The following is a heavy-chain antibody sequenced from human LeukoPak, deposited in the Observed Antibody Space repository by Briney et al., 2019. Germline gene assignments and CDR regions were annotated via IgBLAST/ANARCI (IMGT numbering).Heavy chain of an antibody. D-gene: IGHD3-10*01. Sequence: GGSLRLSCAASGFTFSSYWMSWVRQAPGKGREWVANIKQDGSEKYYVDSVKGRFTISRDNAKNSLYLQMNSLRAEDTAVYYCARESYYGSGSYYNLADYYYGMDVWGQGTTVTVSS. CDR1: GFTFSSYW. CDR2: IKQDGSEK. CDR3: ARESYYGSGSYYNLADYYYGMDV. V-gene: IGHV3-7*01. J-gene: IGHJ6*02.